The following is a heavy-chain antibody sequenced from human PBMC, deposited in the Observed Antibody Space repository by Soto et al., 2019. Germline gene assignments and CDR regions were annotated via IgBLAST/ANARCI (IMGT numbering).Heavy chain of an antibody. J-gene: IGHJ6*03. CDR1: GFTFSSYS. CDR2: ISSSSSYI. D-gene: IGHD4-17*01. V-gene: IGHV3-21*01. CDR3: ARLRLYYYYYYMDV. Sequence: GGSLRLSCAASGFTFSSYSMNWVRQAPGKGLEWVSSISSSSSYIYYADSVKGRFTISRDNAKNSLYLQMNSLRAEDTAVYYCARLRLYYYYYYMDVWGKGTTVTVSS.